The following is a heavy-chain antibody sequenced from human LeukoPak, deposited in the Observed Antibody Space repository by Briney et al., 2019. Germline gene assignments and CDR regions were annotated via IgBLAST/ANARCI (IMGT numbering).Heavy chain of an antibody. D-gene: IGHD3-22*01. CDR3: ARSSGYWYYYYGMDV. Sequence: SETLSLTCTVSGGSISSYYWSWIRQPPGKGREWIGYIYYSGSTNYNPSLKSRVTISVDTSKNQFSLKLSSVTAADTAVYYCARSSGYWYYYYGMDVWGQGTTVTVSS. V-gene: IGHV4-59*08. J-gene: IGHJ6*02. CDR2: IYYSGST. CDR1: GGSISSYY.